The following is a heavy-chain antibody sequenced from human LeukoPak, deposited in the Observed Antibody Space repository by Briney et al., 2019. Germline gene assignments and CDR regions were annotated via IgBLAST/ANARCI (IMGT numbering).Heavy chain of an antibody. CDR1: GFTFSGYS. CDR2: ISSSSSYI. CDR3: ARDNDFWSGYFPPFGY. Sequence: GGSLRLSCAASGFTFSGYSMNWVRQAPGKGLEWVSSISSSSSYIYYADSVKGRFTISRDNAKNSLYLQMNSLRAEDTAVYYCARDNDFWSGYFPPFGYWGQGTLVTVSS. D-gene: IGHD3-3*01. V-gene: IGHV3-21*01. J-gene: IGHJ4*02.